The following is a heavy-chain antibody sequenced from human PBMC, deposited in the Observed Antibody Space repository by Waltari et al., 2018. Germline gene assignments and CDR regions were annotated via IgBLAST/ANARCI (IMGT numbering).Heavy chain of an antibody. J-gene: IGHJ4*02. CDR3: AREARRYSGYDYAGY. CDR2: INPIFGTA. V-gene: IGHV1-69*01. Sequence: QVQLVQSGAEVKKPGSSVKVSCKASGGTFSSYAISWVRKAPGQGLEWMGGINPIFGTANYAQKFQGSVTITADESTSTAYMELSSLRSEDTAVYYCAREARRYSGYDYAGYWGQGTLVTVSS. D-gene: IGHD5-12*01. CDR1: GGTFSSYA.